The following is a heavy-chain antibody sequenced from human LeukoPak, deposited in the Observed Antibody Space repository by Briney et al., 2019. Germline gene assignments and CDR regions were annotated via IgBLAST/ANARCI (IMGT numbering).Heavy chain of an antibody. J-gene: IGHJ6*02. CDR1: GGSISSYY. V-gene: IGHV4-59*01. Sequence: SETLSLTCTVSGGSISSYYWSWIRQPPGKGLEWIGYIYYSGSTNYSPSLKRRVTISVDTSKNQFSLKLSSVTAADTAVYYCARDRYYDILTGYYYYYYGMDVWGQGTTVTVSS. D-gene: IGHD3-9*01. CDR3: ARDRYYDILTGYYYYYYGMDV. CDR2: IYYSGST.